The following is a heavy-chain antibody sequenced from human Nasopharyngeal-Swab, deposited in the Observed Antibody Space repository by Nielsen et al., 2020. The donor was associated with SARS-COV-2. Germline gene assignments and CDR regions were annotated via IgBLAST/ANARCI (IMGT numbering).Heavy chain of an antibody. CDR2: IKQDGSEK. Sequence: GESLKISCAASGFTFSCYWMSWVRQAPGKGLEWVANIKQDGSEKYYVDSVKGRFTISRDNAKNSLYLQMNSLRAEDTAVYYCARMSRLRFLEWSEYYYYYMDVWGKGTTVTVSS. V-gene: IGHV3-7*03. CDR3: ARMSRLRFLEWSEYYYYYMDV. D-gene: IGHD3-3*01. J-gene: IGHJ6*03. CDR1: GFTFSCYW.